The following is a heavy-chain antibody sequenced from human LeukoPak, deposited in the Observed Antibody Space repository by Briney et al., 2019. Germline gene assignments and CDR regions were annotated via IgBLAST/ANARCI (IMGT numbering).Heavy chain of an antibody. CDR3: AKYSGSYYYPPNWDS. V-gene: IGHV3-23*01. CDR2: ISGSGSST. J-gene: IGHJ4*02. D-gene: IGHD1-26*01. CDR1: GFTFSSYA. Sequence: GGSLRPSCAASGFTFSSYAMSWVRQAPGKGLEWVSAISGSGSSTYYADSVKGRFTLSRDYPKNTLYLQMNSLRAEDTAVYFCAKYSGSYYYPPNWDSWGQGTLVTVSS.